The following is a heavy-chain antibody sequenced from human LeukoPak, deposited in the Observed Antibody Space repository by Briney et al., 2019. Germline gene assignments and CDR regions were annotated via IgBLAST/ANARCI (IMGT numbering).Heavy chain of an antibody. J-gene: IGHJ1*01. CDR3: AKAIGNPQTGGDFEYFQH. CDR2: ISGSGGST. V-gene: IGHV3-23*01. D-gene: IGHD4-17*01. Sequence: HPGGSLRLSCAASGFTFSSYSMNWVRQAPGKGLEWVSAISGSGGSTYYADSVKGRFTISRDNSKNTLYLQMNSLRAEDTAVYYCAKAIGNPQTGGDFEYFQHWGQGTLVTVSS. CDR1: GFTFSSYS.